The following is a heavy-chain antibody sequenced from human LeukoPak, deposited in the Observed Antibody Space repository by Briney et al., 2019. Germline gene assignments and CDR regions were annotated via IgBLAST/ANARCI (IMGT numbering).Heavy chain of an antibody. V-gene: IGHV3-74*01. J-gene: IGHJ4*02. D-gene: IGHD3-9*01. Sequence: PGGSLRLSCAASGFTFSSYWMHWVRQAPGKGLVWVSRINSDGSSTSYADSVKGRFTISRDNAKNTLYLQMNSLRAEDTAVYYCAPLHDILTPIWYWGQGTLVTVSS. CDR1: GFTFSSYW. CDR2: INSDGSST. CDR3: APLHDILTPIWY.